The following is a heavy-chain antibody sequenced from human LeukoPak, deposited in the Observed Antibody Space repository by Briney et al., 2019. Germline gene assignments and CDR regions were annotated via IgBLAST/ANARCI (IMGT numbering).Heavy chain of an antibody. Sequence: GEFLKISCMGSGYSFTTYWIGWVRHMPGKGLEWMGIIYPGDSDTRYSPSFQGQVTISADKSISTAYLQWSSLKASDTAMYYCARRRSGYYFDYWGQGTLVTVSS. CDR1: GYSFTTYW. CDR2: IYPGDSDT. D-gene: IGHD3-22*01. CDR3: ARRRSGYYFDY. J-gene: IGHJ4*02. V-gene: IGHV5-51*01.